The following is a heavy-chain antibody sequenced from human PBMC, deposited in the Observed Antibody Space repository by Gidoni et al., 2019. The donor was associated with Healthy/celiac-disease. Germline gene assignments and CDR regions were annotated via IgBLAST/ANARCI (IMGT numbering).Heavy chain of an antibody. CDR3: ARERRCSSTSCYTYYFDY. D-gene: IGHD2-2*02. Sequence: QVQLQQWGAGLLKPSETLSLTCAVYGGSFSGYYWSWIRQPPGKGLEWIGEINHSGSTNYNPSLKSRVTISVDTSKNQFSLKLSSVTAADTAVYYCARERRCSSTSCYTYYFDYWGQGTLVTVSS. V-gene: IGHV4-34*01. J-gene: IGHJ4*02. CDR1: GGSFSGYY. CDR2: INHSGST.